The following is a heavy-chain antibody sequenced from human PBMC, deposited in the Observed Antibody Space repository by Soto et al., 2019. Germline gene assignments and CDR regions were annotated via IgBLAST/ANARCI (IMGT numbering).Heavy chain of an antibody. V-gene: IGHV3-7*03. D-gene: IGHD2-2*02. CDR2: IEGDGSAK. CDR1: GFTFSNFW. J-gene: IGHJ6*02. Sequence: LGGSLRLSCAAPGFTFSNFWMSWVRQAPGKGPEWVANIEGDGSAKNYLDSVKGRFTISRDNAKNSLYLQMSSLRAEDTAVYYCVRDGCSGNRCYIYGMDVWGQGTTVTVSS. CDR3: VRDGCSGNRCYIYGMDV.